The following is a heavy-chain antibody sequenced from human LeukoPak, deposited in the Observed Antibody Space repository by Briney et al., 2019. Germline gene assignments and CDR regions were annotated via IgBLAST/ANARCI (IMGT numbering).Heavy chain of an antibody. V-gene: IGHV1-2*02. Sequence: ASVKVSCKASGYTFTGYYMHWVRQAPGQGLEWMGWINPNSGGTNYAQKFQGRVTMTRDTSISTAYMELSRLRSDDTAVYYCARPSQAMVRGVDFDYWGQGTLVTVSS. CDR3: ARPSQAMVRGVDFDY. CDR1: GYTFTGYY. D-gene: IGHD3-10*01. CDR2: INPNSGGT. J-gene: IGHJ4*02.